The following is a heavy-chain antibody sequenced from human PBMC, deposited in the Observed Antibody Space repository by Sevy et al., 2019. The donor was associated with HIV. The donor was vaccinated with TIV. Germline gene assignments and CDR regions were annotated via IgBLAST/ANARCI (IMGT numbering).Heavy chain of an antibody. D-gene: IGHD2-2*01. CDR2: ISSSSSYI. CDR1: GFTFSSYS. CDR3: AGGCSTSCYGDYYYYGMDV. Sequence: GGSLRLSCAASGFTFSSYSMNWVRQAPGKGLEWVSSISSSSSYIYYADSVKGRFTISRNNAKNSLYLQMNSRRAEDTAVYYCAGGCSTSCYGDYYYYGMDVWGQGTTVTVSS. V-gene: IGHV3-21*01. J-gene: IGHJ6*02.